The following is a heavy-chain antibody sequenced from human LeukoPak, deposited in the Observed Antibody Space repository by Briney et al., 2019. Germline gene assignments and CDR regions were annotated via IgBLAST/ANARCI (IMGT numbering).Heavy chain of an antibody. J-gene: IGHJ4*02. D-gene: IGHD5-18*01. CDR3: ARAPFTRGYSYGYGVFSDY. V-gene: IGHV4-30-2*01. CDR2: IYHSGST. Sequence: PSETLSLTCTVSGGSISSGGYYWSWIRQPPGKGLEWIGYIYHSGSTYYNPSLKSRVTISVDRSKNQFSLKLSSVTAADTAVYYCARAPFTRGYSYGYGVFSDYWGQGTLVTVSS. CDR1: GGSISSGGYY.